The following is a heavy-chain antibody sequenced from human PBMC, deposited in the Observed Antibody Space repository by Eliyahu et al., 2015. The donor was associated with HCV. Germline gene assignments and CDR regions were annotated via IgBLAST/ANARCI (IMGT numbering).Heavy chain of an antibody. CDR3: ARGPLRFHTAMDY. V-gene: IGHV1-3*01. J-gene: IGHJ4*02. CDR1: GXTFTSYA. D-gene: IGHD5-18*01. Sequence: QVQLVQSGAXVKKPGASVKVSCKASGXTFTSYAMHWVRQAPGQRLEWMGWINAGNGNTKYSQKFQGRVTITRDTSASTAYMELSSLRSEDTAVYYCARGPLRFHTAMDYWGQGTLVTVSS. CDR2: INAGNGNT.